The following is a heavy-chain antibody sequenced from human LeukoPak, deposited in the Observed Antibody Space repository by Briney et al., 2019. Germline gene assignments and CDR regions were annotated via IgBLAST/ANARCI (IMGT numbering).Heavy chain of an antibody. D-gene: IGHD2-15*01. V-gene: IGHV4-61*02. J-gene: IGHJ5*02. CDR2: IYTSGST. Sequence: PSQNLSLTCTVSAGSISSGSYYWSWIRQPAGKGLEWIGRIYTSGSTNYNPSLKSRVTISVDTSKNQFALKLSSVTASDTAVYYCARDHRLCSGGSCYSGWFDPWGQGTLVTVSS. CDR1: AGSISSGSYY. CDR3: ARDHRLCSGGSCYSGWFDP.